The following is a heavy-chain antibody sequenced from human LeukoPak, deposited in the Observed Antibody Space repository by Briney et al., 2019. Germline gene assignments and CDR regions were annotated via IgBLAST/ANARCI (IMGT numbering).Heavy chain of an antibody. J-gene: IGHJ4*02. V-gene: IGHV1-69*01. CDR1: GGTFSSYA. D-gene: IGHD1-26*01. CDR3: ARSILGGSYFSYFDY. Sequence: SVKVSCKASGGTFSSYAISWARQAPGQGLEWMGGIIPIFGTANYAQKFQGRVTITADESTSTAYMELSSLRSEDTAVYYCARSILGGSYFSYFDYWGQGTLVTVSS. CDR2: IIPIFGTA.